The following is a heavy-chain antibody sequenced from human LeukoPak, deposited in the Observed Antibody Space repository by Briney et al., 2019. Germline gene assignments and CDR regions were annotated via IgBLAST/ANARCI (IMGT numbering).Heavy chain of an antibody. CDR2: ISYDGSNK. CDR3: ARRTHDGWFDP. J-gene: IGHJ5*02. Sequence: PGGSLRLSCVASGFTFSSYAMHWVRQAPGKGLEWVAVISYDGSNKYYADSVKGRFTISRDNSKNTLYLQMNSLRAEDTAVYYCARRTHDGWFDPWGQGTLVTVSS. CDR1: GFTFSSYA. V-gene: IGHV3-30*04.